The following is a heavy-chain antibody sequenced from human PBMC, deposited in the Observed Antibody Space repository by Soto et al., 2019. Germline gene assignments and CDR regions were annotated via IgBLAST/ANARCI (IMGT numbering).Heavy chain of an antibody. J-gene: IGHJ4*02. CDR3: XXXXXXXXAIG. D-gene: IGHD5-18*01. Sequence: QVQLVESGGGVVQPGRSLRLSCAASGFTFSSYGMHWVRQAPGKGLEWVAVISYDGSNKYYADSVKGRFTISRDNSKNTLYLQMNSLRAEDTXVYXXXXXXXXXXAIGWGQGTLVTVSS. CDR1: GFTFSSYG. V-gene: IGHV3-30*03. CDR2: ISYDGSNK.